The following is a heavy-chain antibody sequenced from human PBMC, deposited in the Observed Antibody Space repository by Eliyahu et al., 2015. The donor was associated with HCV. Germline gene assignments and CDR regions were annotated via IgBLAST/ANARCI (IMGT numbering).Heavy chain of an antibody. J-gene: IGHJ3*02. CDR1: GFTFTNYA. CDR2: ISFCWGST. CDR3: AKSIVGPHNAFDI. V-gene: IGHV3-23*01. D-gene: IGHD1-26*01. Sequence: EVQLLESGGGLVQPGGSLRISCAASGFTFTNYAMSWLRQAPGKGLEWVSTISFCWGSTNYADSVEGRFTISRDNSKNTLYLQMNNLRVEDTAIYFCAKSIVGPHNAFDIWGQGTRVTVSS.